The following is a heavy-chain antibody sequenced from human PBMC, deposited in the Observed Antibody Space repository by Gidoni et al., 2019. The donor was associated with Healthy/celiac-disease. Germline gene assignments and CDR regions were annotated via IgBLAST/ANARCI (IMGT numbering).Heavy chain of an antibody. Sequence: QVQLVESGGGVVHPGRSLRLSCAASGFPFSSYGIHWVRQAPGKGLEWVAVMWYDGSNKYYADSVKGRFTISRDNSKNTLYLQMNSLRAEDTAVYYCARGAAHYYYCMDVWGKGTTVTVSS. CDR2: MWYDGSNK. V-gene: IGHV3-33*01. CDR3: ARGAAHYYYCMDV. D-gene: IGHD6-6*01. J-gene: IGHJ6*03. CDR1: GFPFSSYG.